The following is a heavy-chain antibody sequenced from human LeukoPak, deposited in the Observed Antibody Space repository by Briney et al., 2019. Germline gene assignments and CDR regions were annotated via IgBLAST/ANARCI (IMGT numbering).Heavy chain of an antibody. Sequence: ASETLSLTCAVSGGSISSGGYSWSWIRQPPGKGLEWIGYIYHSGSTYYNPSLKSRVTISVDRSKNQFSLKLSSVTAADTAVYYCASGIAAAGTDYWGQGTLVTVSS. D-gene: IGHD6-13*01. J-gene: IGHJ4*02. CDR3: ASGIAAAGTDY. CDR2: IYHSGST. CDR1: GGSISSGGYS. V-gene: IGHV4-30-2*01.